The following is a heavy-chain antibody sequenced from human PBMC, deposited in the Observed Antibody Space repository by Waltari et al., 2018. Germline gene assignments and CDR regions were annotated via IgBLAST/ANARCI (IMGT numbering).Heavy chain of an antibody. D-gene: IGHD6-19*01. CDR3: ARDPGYSSGWSLPYYYYGMDV. Sequence: QVQLVQSGAEVKKPGASVKVSCKASGYTFTSYGISWVRQAPGQGLEWMGWISAYNGNTNYAQKLKGRVTMTTDTSTSTAYMELRSLRSDDTAVYYCARDPGYSSGWSLPYYYYGMDVWGQGTTVTVSS. CDR1: GYTFTSYG. CDR2: ISAYNGNT. J-gene: IGHJ6*02. V-gene: IGHV1-18*01.